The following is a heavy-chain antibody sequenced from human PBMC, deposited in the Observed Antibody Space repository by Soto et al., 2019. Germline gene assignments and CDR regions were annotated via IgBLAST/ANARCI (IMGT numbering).Heavy chain of an antibody. CDR3: ARAPSSSETTLLALDY. J-gene: IGHJ4*02. D-gene: IGHD4-17*01. CDR2: SGNT. V-gene: IGHV4-31*02. Sequence: SGNTYYNPSLKSRVTISVDTSKNQFSLKLTSVTAADTAVYYCARAPSSSETTLLALDYWGQGTLVTVSS.